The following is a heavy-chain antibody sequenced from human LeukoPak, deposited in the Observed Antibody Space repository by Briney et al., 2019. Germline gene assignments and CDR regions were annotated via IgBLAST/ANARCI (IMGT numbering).Heavy chain of an antibody. CDR3: AIDHFNRFDL. J-gene: IGHJ5*02. V-gene: IGHV1-18*01. D-gene: IGHD2/OR15-2a*01. CDR2: VSPVNGNT. CDR1: GYTFMNYG. Sequence: ASLKVSCKASGYTFMNYGISWVRLVPGPGPEWVGWVSPVNGNTNYPQKFQGRVTMTTDTFTTTAYMEVRSLRSDDTAVYYCAIDHFNRFDLWGQGTLVTVSS.